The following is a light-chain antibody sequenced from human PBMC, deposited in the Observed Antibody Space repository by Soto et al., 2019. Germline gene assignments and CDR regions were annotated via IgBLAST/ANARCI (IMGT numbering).Light chain of an antibody. CDR3: MQALQTPWT. CDR1: QSLLHSNGYTY. J-gene: IGKJ1*01. CDR2: LGS. V-gene: IGKV2-28*01. Sequence: DIVMTQSPLSLPVTPGEPASISCRSSQSLLHSNGYTYLDWYLQKPGQSPHLLIYLGSNRASGVTDRFSGSGSGTDFTLKISRVEAEDVGVYYCMQALQTPWTFGQGTKVEIK.